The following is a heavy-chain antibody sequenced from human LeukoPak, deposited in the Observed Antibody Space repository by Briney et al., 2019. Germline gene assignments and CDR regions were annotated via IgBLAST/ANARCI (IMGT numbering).Heavy chain of an antibody. D-gene: IGHD3-16*02. CDR2: INPNSGGT. V-gene: IGHV1-2*02. CDR3: ARDLSGAIVPL. CDR1: GYTFTGYY. J-gene: IGHJ4*02. Sequence: ASVKVSCKASGYTFTGYYMHRVRHAPGQGVEWMGWINPNSGGTNYAQKFQGRVTMTRDTSISTAYMELSRLRSDDTAVYYCARDLSGAIVPLWGQGTLVTVSS.